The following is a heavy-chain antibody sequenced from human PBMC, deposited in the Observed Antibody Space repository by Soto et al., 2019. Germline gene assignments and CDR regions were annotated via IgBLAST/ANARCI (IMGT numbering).Heavy chain of an antibody. V-gene: IGHV1-3*01. D-gene: IGHD6-6*01. CDR2: INAGNGNT. Sequence: ASVKVSCKASGYTFTSYAMHWVRQAPGQRLEWMGWINAGNGNTKYSQKFQGRVTITGDTSASTAYMELSSLRSEDTAVYYCARVEYSSSKGFPAFDYWGQGTLVTVSS. CDR3: ARVEYSSSKGFPAFDY. CDR1: GYTFTSYA. J-gene: IGHJ4*02.